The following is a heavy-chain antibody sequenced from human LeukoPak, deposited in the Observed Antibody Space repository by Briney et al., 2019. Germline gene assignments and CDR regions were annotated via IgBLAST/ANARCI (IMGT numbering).Heavy chain of an antibody. CDR2: IYYSGST. CDR3: AKEATP. J-gene: IGHJ5*02. V-gene: IGHV4-59*01. D-gene: IGHD5-12*01. Sequence: PSETLSLTCTVSGGSISSYYWSWIRQPPGKGLEWIGYIYYSGSTNYNPSLKSRVTISVDTSKNQFSLKLSSVTAADTAVYYCAKEATPWGQGTLVTVSS. CDR1: GGSISSYY.